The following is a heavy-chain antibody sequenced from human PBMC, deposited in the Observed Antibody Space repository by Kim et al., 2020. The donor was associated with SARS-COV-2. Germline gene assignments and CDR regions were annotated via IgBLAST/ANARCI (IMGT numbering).Heavy chain of an antibody. J-gene: IGHJ4*02. V-gene: IGHV3-30*03. Sequence: IPYDGSNKYYADSVKGRFTISRDNSKNTLYLQMNSLRAEDTAVYYCTVRDYWGQGTLVTVSS. CDR3: TVRDY. CDR2: IPYDGSNK.